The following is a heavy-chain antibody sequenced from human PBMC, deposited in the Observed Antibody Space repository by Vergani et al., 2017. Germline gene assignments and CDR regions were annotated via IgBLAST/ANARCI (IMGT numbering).Heavy chain of an antibody. CDR3: ARDRDGYNDFDY. CDR1: GYTFTSYY. V-gene: IGHV1-46*01. Sequence: QVQLVQSGAEVKKPGASVKVSCKASGYTFTSYYMHWVRQAPGQGLEWMGIINPSGGSTSYAQKFQGRVTMTRDTSTSTVYMELSRLRSDDTAVYYCARDRDGYNDFDYWGQGTLVTVSS. J-gene: IGHJ4*02. D-gene: IGHD5-24*01. CDR2: INPSGGST.